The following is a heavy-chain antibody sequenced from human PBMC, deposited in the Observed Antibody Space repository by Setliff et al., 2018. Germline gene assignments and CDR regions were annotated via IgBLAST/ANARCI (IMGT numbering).Heavy chain of an antibody. CDR1: GGSISSGGYY. V-gene: IGHV4-31*03. Sequence: SETLSLTCTVSGGSISSGGYYWSWIRQHPGKGLEWIGYIYYSGSTYYNPSLKSRVTISVDTAKNQFSLKLSSVTAADTAVYYCARGRYWFAPNWFDPWGQGTLVTVSS. CDR3: ARGRYWFAPNWFDP. CDR2: IYYSGST. J-gene: IGHJ5*02. D-gene: IGHD2-21*01.